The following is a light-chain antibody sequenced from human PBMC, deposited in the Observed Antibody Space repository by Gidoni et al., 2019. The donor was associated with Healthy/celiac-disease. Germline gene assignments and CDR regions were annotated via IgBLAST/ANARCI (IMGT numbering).Light chain of an antibody. CDR2: DAS. CDR3: QQRSNWRVT. CDR1: QSVSSY. Sequence: EIVLTPSPATLSLSPGERATLSCRASQSVSSYLAWYQQKPGQAPRLLIYDASNRATGIPARFSGSGSGTDFTLTISSLEPEDFAVYYCQQRSNWRVTFGGGTKVEIK. J-gene: IGKJ4*01. V-gene: IGKV3-11*01.